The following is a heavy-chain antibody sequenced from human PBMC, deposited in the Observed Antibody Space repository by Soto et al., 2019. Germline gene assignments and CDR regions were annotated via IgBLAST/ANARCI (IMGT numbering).Heavy chain of an antibody. CDR3: ARDRAGGLNHSYGMDV. D-gene: IGHD3-10*01. Sequence: GGSLRLSCAASGFTSSDYYMSWIRQAPGKGLEWVSYISSSSSYTHYADSVKGRFTISRDNAKNSLYLQMNSLRAEDTAVYYCARDRAGGLNHSYGMDVWGQGTTVTVSS. CDR2: ISSSSSYT. V-gene: IGHV3-11*06. CDR1: GFTSSDYY. J-gene: IGHJ6*02.